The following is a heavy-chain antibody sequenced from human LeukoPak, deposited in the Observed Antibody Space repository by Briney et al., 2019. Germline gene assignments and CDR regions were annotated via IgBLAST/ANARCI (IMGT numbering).Heavy chain of an antibody. D-gene: IGHD3-10*01. J-gene: IGHJ4*02. CDR2: INHSGST. CDR3: ARVRWYYGLGSYYDY. CDR1: GGSFSGYY. V-gene: IGHV4-34*01. Sequence: SETLSLTCAVYGGSFSGYYWSWIRQPPGKGLEWIGEINHSGSTNYNPSLKSRVTISVDTSKNQFSLKLSSVTAADTAVYYCARVRWYYGLGSYYDYWGQGTLVTVSS.